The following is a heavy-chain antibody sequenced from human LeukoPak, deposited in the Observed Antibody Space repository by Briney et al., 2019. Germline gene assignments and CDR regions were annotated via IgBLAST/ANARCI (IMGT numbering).Heavy chain of an antibody. J-gene: IGHJ4*02. V-gene: IGHV3-23*01. D-gene: IGHD3-22*01. CDR2: IRDSGGST. CDR1: GITLSNYG. CDR3: AKRGVVIRVILVGFHKEAYYFDS. Sequence: PGGSLRLSCGVSGITLSNYGMSWVRQAPGKGLEWVAGIRDSGGSTNYADSVKGRFTISRDNPKNTLYLQMNSLRAEDTAVYFCAKRGVVIRVILVGFHKEAYYFDSWGQGALVTVSS.